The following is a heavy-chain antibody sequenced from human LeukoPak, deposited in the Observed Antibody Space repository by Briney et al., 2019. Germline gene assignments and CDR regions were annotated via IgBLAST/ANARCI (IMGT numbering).Heavy chain of an antibody. CDR2: INAANGNA. Sequence: ASVKVSCKASGYTFTSYAIHWVRQAPGQRLEWMGWINAANGNAKYSQKFQGGVTITRDTSASTAYMELSSLRSEDTAVYYCARVYCAGGPSDAFCYGVGMDVWGQGTTVTVSS. CDR3: ARVYCAGGPSDAFCYGVGMDV. V-gene: IGHV1-3*01. J-gene: IGHJ6*02. CDR1: GYTFTSYA. D-gene: IGHD2-8*02.